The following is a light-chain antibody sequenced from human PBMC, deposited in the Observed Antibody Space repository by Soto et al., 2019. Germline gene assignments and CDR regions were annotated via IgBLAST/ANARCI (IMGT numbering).Light chain of an antibody. Sequence: SYELTQPPSVSVAPGQTARITCGGDNIGVTSVHWYQQKPGQAPVLVVYDDTDRPSGIPERFSGSNSGNTATLTISRVEAGDEAGYYCQVWDSSSDHWVFGGGTKVTVL. V-gene: IGLV3-21*02. CDR1: NIGVTS. CDR2: DDT. J-gene: IGLJ3*02. CDR3: QVWDSSSDHWV.